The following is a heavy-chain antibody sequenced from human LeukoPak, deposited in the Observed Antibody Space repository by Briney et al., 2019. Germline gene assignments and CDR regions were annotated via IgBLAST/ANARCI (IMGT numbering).Heavy chain of an antibody. V-gene: IGHV3-21*01. CDR1: GFTFSSYS. CDR2: ISSSGSHI. J-gene: IGHJ4*02. D-gene: IGHD2-2*02. Sequence: PGGSLRLSCAPSGFTFSSYSMNWVGQAPGKGLEWVSSISSSGSHIYYADSVKGRFTISRDNAKNSLYLQMNRLRAEDTAVYYCARIPGDYGGQGTLVTVSS. CDR3: ARIPGDY.